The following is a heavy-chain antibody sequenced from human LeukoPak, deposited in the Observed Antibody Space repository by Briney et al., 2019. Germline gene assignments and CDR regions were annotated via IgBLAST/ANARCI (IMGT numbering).Heavy chain of an antibody. CDR3: ASREAITMVRGVNGDAFDI. Sequence: ASVKVSCKASGGTSSSYAISWVRQAPGQGLVWMGGIIPIFGTANYAQKFQGRVTITADKSTSTAYMELSSLRSEDTAVYYCASREAITMVRGVNGDAFDIWGQGTMVTVSS. CDR1: GGTSSSYA. V-gene: IGHV1-69*06. J-gene: IGHJ3*02. CDR2: IIPIFGTA. D-gene: IGHD3-10*01.